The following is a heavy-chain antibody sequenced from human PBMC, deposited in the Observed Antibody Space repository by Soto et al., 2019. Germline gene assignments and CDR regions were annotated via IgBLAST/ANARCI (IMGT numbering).Heavy chain of an antibody. CDR3: VRQQAEWNNDGVAVLWCDP. D-gene: IGHD1-1*01. V-gene: IGHV4-30-4*01. J-gene: IGHJ5*02. CDR2: IYYSGST. Sequence: PSEMLSLTSTVVDGTIVNVDVYWSWNRNPPGKGLQWIGNIYYSGSTYYNPSLKSRLTISIDTSQNQFSLRLASVTAADTAVYFCVRQQAEWNNDGVAVLWCDPWGQGIPVTVS. CDR1: DGTIVNVDVY.